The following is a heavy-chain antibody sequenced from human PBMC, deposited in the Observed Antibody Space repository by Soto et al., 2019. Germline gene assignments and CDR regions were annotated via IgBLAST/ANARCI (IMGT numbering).Heavy chain of an antibody. Sequence: KLSETLSLTCAVYGGSFSGYYWSWIRQPPGKGLEWIGEINHSGSTNYNPSLKSRVTISVDTSKNQFSLKLSSVTAADTAVYYCARQNYYDSSGYYWVYFDYWGQGTLVTVSS. V-gene: IGHV4-34*01. J-gene: IGHJ4*02. D-gene: IGHD3-22*01. CDR3: ARQNYYDSSGYYWVYFDY. CDR1: GGSFSGYY. CDR2: INHSGST.